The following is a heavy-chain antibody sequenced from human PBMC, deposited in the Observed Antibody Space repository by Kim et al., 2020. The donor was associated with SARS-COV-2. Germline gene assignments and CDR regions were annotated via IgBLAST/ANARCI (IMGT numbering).Heavy chain of an antibody. Sequence: SETLSLTCAVYGGSFSGYYWSWIRQPPGKGLEWIGEINHSGSTNYNPSLKSRVTISVDTSKNQFSLKLSSVTAADTAVYYCARGRRVRGVRALWYFDLWGRGTLVTVSS. CDR3: ARGRRVRGVRALWYFDL. D-gene: IGHD3-10*01. CDR2: INHSGST. V-gene: IGHV4-34*01. CDR1: GGSFSGYY. J-gene: IGHJ2*01.